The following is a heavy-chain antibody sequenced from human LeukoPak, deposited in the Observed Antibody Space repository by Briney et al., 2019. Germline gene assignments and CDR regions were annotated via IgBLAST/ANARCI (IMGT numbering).Heavy chain of an antibody. V-gene: IGHV1-69*13. D-gene: IGHD3-10*01. CDR1: GDSFITYD. Sequence: SVKVSCKASGDSFITYDMTWVRQAPGQGLECVGGISPIFGKSNHAQKFQGRVSITADESTTTVYMELTNLRSDDTAIYYCATFINGGFDLWGPGTRVTVSS. J-gene: IGHJ4*02. CDR3: ATFINGGFDL. CDR2: ISPIFGKS.